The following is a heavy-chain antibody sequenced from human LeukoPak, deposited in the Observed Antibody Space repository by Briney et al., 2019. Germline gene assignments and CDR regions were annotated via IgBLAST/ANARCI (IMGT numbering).Heavy chain of an antibody. CDR3: CRGGVMDYYYSMDV. CDR2: VYSGGST. Sequence: LTCTVSGGSISSNYMSRLRHAPGKGREGCSVVYSGGSTYYAYAVKERVSISRDNSKNTLYLQMKSQRAEAAAVDYCCRGGVMDYYYSMDVWGKGTTVTVSS. J-gene: IGHJ6*04. CDR1: GGSISSNY. V-gene: IGHV3-53*01. D-gene: IGHD3-16*01.